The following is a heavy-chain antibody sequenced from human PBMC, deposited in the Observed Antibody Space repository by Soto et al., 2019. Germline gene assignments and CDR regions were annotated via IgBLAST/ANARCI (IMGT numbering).Heavy chain of an antibody. CDR1: RGSFSGFY. CDR2: INHSGST. J-gene: IGHJ6*02. Sequence: QVQLQQRGAGLLKPSETLALTCGVYRGSFSGFYWPWIRQTPGKGLEWIGEINHSGSTNYNPSFKNRVTISVDRSTNYCALKMTSVTAADAAVYYCARGRGYVYGNNFYGMDVWGQGTTVTVSS. V-gene: IGHV4-34*01. D-gene: IGHD5-18*01. CDR3: ARGRGYVYGNNFYGMDV.